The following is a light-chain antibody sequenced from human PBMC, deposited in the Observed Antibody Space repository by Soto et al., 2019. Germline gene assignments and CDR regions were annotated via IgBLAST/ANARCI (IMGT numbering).Light chain of an antibody. J-gene: IGKJ3*01. CDR3: QQYYATPFT. CDR2: WAS. Sequence: DIVMTQSPDSLAVSLGARATINCKSSQSVLYSTNNNNYLAWYQQKPGQPPKLLLYWASTRESGVPDRFSGSCSGQDFPLTISSLQAEDVAVYYCQQYYATPFTFGPGTKVDI. CDR1: QSVLYSTNNNNY. V-gene: IGKV4-1*01.